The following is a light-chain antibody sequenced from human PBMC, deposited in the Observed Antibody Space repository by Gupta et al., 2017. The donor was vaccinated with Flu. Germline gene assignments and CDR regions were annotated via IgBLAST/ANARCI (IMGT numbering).Light chain of an antibody. J-gene: IGKJ1*01. V-gene: IGKV1-5*03. CDR1: QSFSTW. CDR3: KQYNTYPWT. Sequence: DIQMTQSPSTLSASVGDTVTITCRASQSFSTWLAWYQQKPGKAPKLLIYKASSSETGVPSRFSGSGSGTDFTLTISSVQPDDFATYYCKQYNTYPWTFGQGTKVEI. CDR2: KAS.